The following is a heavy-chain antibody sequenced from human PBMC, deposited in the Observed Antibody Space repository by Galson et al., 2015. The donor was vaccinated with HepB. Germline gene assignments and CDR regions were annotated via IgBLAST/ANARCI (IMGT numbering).Heavy chain of an antibody. CDR2: INSDGSSR. CDR3: ARVVIGFGGAFDI. Sequence: SLRLSCAASGFTFSSYWMHWVRQAPGQGLEWVSGINSDGSSRRHADSVKGRFTISRDNSKNTLYLQMNSLRAEDTAVYYCARVVIGFGGAFDIWGQGTMVTVSS. V-gene: IGHV3-74*01. CDR1: GFTFSSYW. D-gene: IGHD3-16*01. J-gene: IGHJ3*02.